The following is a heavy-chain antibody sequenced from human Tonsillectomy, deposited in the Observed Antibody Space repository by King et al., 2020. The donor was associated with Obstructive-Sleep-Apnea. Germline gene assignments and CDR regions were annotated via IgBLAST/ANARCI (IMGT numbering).Heavy chain of an antibody. J-gene: IGHJ4*02. Sequence: VQLVESGGGLVKPGGSLRLSCEASGFTFSGAWMSWVRQSPGKGLEWVGRIKSKTDGGTTDYAAPVKGRFTILRDDSKNTLYLQMNSLKTEDTAVYYCTTDLYYDSENYRVDCWGQGTLVTVSS. CDR3: TTDLYYDSENYRVDC. CDR1: GFTFSGAW. D-gene: IGHD3-10*01. V-gene: IGHV3-15*01. CDR2: IKSKTDGGTT.